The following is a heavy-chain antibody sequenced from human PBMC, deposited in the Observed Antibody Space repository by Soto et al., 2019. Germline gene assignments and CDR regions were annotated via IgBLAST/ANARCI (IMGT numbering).Heavy chain of an antibody. CDR2: IYYSGST. J-gene: IGHJ4*02. CDR3: ARTPTH. CDR1: GGSISSGGYY. D-gene: IGHD2-15*01. V-gene: IGHV4-31*03. Sequence: QVQLQESGPGLVKPSQTLSLTCTVSGGSISSGGYYWSWIRQHPGKGLEWIGYIYYSGSTYYTPSLNRRVTLPGDTSKNHFSLQLSSVTAADTAVYYCARTPTHWGQGPLVTVSS.